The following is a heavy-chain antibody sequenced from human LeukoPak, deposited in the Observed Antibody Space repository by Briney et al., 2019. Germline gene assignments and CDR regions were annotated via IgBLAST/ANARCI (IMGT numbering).Heavy chain of an antibody. D-gene: IGHD5-24*01. CDR2: ISAYNGNT. J-gene: IGHJ4*02. CDR1: GYTFTSYG. V-gene: IGHV1-18*01. Sequence: GASVKVSCKASGYTFTSYGISWVRQAPGQGLEWMGWISAYNGNTNYAQKLQGRVTMTTDTSTSTAYMELRSLRSDDTAVYYCATGNRWLQLWTEDYWGQGTLVTVSS. CDR3: ATGNRWLQLWTEDY.